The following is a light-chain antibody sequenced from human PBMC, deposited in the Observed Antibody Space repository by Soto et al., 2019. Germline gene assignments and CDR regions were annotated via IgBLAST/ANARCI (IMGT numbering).Light chain of an antibody. Sequence: SYELTQAPSVSVSPGQTASITCSGDKLGDKYVSWYQQKPGQSPVVVIHQDNKRPSGIPERFSGSNSGDTATLTISGTQAMDEADYYCQAWDSSTVVFGGGTKLTVL. CDR1: KLGDKY. CDR2: QDN. V-gene: IGLV3-1*01. CDR3: QAWDSSTVV. J-gene: IGLJ2*01.